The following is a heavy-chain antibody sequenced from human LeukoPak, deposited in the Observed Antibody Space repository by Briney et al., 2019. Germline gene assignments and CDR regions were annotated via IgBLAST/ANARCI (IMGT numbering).Heavy chain of an antibody. J-gene: IGHJ6*02. Sequence: ASVKVSCKASGGTFSSYAISWVRQAPGQGLEWMGWISAYNGNTNYAQKLQGRVTMTTDTSTSTAYMELRSLRSDDTAVYYCARDRVRDIVVVHFYYYYGMDVWGQGTTVTVSS. V-gene: IGHV1-18*01. CDR1: GGTFSSYA. CDR2: ISAYNGNT. D-gene: IGHD2-2*01. CDR3: ARDRVRDIVVVHFYYYYGMDV.